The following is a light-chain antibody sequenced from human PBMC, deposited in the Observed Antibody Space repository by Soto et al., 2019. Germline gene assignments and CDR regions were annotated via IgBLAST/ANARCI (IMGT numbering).Light chain of an antibody. CDR1: QSISSW. CDR3: QQYNSYWT. J-gene: IGKJ1*01. Sequence: DIQMTQSPSTLSASVGDRVTITCRASQSISSWLAWYQQKPGKAPKLLIYKASSLGSGVPSRFSGSGSGTDFTLTISSLQPDDFATYYCQQYNSYWTFGQGTKVEIK. V-gene: IGKV1-5*03. CDR2: KAS.